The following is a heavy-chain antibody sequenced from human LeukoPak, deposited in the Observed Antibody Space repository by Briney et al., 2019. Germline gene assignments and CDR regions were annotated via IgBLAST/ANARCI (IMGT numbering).Heavy chain of an antibody. Sequence: NPSETLSLTCAVYGGSFSGYYWSWIRQPPGKGLEWIGEINHSGSTNYNPSLKSRVTISVDTSKNQFSLKLSSVTAADTAVYYCARGGDIVVVMHAFDIWGQGTMVTVSS. CDR3: ARGGDIVVVMHAFDI. V-gene: IGHV4-34*01. D-gene: IGHD2-21*01. J-gene: IGHJ3*02. CDR2: INHSGST. CDR1: GGSFSGYY.